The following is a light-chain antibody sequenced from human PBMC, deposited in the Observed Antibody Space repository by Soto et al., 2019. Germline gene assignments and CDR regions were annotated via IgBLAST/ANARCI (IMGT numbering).Light chain of an antibody. Sequence: QSALTQPASVSGSPGQSITISCTGTSSDVGSYNLVSWYQQHPGKAPKLMIYEGTKRPSGVSNRFSGSQSGNTASLTISGLQAEDEADYHCCSYAGSDTCVFGGGTKLTVL. CDR2: EGT. J-gene: IGLJ3*02. V-gene: IGLV2-23*01. CDR3: CSYAGSDTCV. CDR1: SSDVGSYNL.